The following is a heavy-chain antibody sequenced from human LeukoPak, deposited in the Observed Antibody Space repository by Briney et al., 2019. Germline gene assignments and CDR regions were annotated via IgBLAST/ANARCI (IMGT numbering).Heavy chain of an antibody. D-gene: IGHD2-2*01. CDR2: IYYSGST. Sequence: PSETLSLTCTVSGGSISSYYWSWIRRPPGKGLEWIGYIYYSGSTNYNPSLKSRVTISVDTSKNQFSLKLSSVTAADTAVYYCARATQYQLINWFDPWGQGTLVTVSS. CDR3: ARATQYQLINWFDP. J-gene: IGHJ5*02. V-gene: IGHV4-59*01. CDR1: GGSISSYY.